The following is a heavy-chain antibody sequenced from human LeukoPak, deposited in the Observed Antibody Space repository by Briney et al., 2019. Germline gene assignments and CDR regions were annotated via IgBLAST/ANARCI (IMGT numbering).Heavy chain of an antibody. CDR3: TTMYSGGMAV. J-gene: IGHJ6*02. CDR1: GFTFTYAW. V-gene: IGHV3-15*01. CDR2: IQSKSDGGAV. Sequence: GGSVRLSCAASGFTFTYAWMSWVRQAPGKGLEGVAQIQSKSDGGAVAYAASVKGRFTISRDDSKETLYLQMNSLKTEDTAVYYCTTMYSGGMAVWGHGTTVTVSS. D-gene: IGHD3-10*01.